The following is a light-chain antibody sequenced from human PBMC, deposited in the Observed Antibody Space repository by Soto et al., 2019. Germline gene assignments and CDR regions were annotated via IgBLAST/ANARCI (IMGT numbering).Light chain of an antibody. CDR3: QQGTNWPWT. CDR2: AAS. Sequence: EIVLTQSPGTLSLSPGERATLSCRASQSLSSNYLAWYQQTPGQPPRLLIYAASTRATGIPARFSGSGSGTDFALTISSLEPEDSAVYYCQQGTNWPWTFGQGTKVDI. V-gene: IGKV3D-20*02. J-gene: IGKJ1*01. CDR1: QSLSSNY.